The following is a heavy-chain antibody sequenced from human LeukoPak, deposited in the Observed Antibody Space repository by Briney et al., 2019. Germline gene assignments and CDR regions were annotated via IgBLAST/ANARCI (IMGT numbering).Heavy chain of an antibody. Sequence: SETLSLTCTVSGGSISSYFWSWIRQPPGKGLEWIGYIYNSGSTNYNPSLKSRVTMSVDTSKNQFSLKLSSVTAADTAVYYCARRLIREEYSSSSIGFDPWGQGTLVTVSS. CDR3: ARRLIREEYSSSSIGFDP. CDR1: GGSISSYF. CDR2: IYNSGST. V-gene: IGHV4-59*08. D-gene: IGHD6-6*01. J-gene: IGHJ5*02.